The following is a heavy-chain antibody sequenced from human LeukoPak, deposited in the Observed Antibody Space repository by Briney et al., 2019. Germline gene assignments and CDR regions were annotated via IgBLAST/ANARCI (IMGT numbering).Heavy chain of an antibody. Sequence: GGSLRLSCAASGFTVSSNYMSWVRQAPGKGLEWVSVIYSGGSTYYADSVKGRFTISKDNAKNTVYLQMNNLRAEDTAVYYCVSFYETYWGRGTLVTVSS. D-gene: IGHD2-2*01. CDR2: IYSGGST. CDR1: GFTVSSNY. J-gene: IGHJ4*02. V-gene: IGHV3-53*01. CDR3: VSFYETY.